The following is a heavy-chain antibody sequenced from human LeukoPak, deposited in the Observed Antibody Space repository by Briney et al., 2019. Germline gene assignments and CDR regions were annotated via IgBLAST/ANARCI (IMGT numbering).Heavy chain of an antibody. CDR3: ARGAYCGGDCPLPNSLY. CDR2: IKGDGSST. CDR1: EFTFSSYW. V-gene: IGHV3-74*01. D-gene: IGHD2-21*01. Sequence: PGGSPRLSCAASEFTFSSYWMHWVRQAPGKGLVWVSRIKGDGSSTTYADSVKGRFTISRDNAKNTLYLQMNSLTAEDTAVYYCARGAYCGGDCPLPNSLYWGRGTLVTVSS. J-gene: IGHJ4*02.